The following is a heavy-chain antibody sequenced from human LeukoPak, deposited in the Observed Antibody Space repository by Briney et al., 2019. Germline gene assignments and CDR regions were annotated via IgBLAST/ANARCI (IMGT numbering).Heavy chain of an antibody. V-gene: IGHV3-21*01. J-gene: IGHJ4*02. Sequence: PGGSLRLSCAASGFTFSSYSMNWVRQAPGKGLEWVSSISSSSSYIYYADSVKGRFTISRDNAKNSLYLQMNSLRAEDTAVYYCARASNYALAWQANYYWGQGTLVTVSS. CDR1: GFTFSSYS. D-gene: IGHD4-11*01. CDR3: ARASNYALAWQANYY. CDR2: ISSSSSYI.